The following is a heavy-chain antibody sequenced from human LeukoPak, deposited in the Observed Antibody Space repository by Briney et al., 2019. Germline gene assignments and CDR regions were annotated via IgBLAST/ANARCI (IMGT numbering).Heavy chain of an antibody. V-gene: IGHV4-34*01. CDR3: ARVRYSSSWYLH. J-gene: IGHJ4*02. CDR1: GGTFSGYY. D-gene: IGHD6-13*01. Sequence: PSETLSLTCAVYGGTFSGYYWSWIRQPPGKRLEWVGESNDSGGTNYNPSLKSRVTISVDTSKNQFSLKLSSVTAADTAVYYCARVRYSSSWYLHWGQGTLVTVSS. CDR2: SNDSGGT.